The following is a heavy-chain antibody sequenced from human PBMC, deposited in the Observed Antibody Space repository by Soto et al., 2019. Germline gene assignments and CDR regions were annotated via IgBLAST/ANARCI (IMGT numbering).Heavy chain of an antibody. J-gene: IGHJ4*02. CDR2: ISGSGDST. D-gene: IGHD5-18*01. CDR3: VQGVYSSGSDYFDY. Sequence: EVQLLESGGELVQPGGSLRLSCAASGFTFTKYTMSWVRQAPGKGLEWVSIISGSGDSTSYADSVKGRFTISGDNSKNTLYLQVNSLRAEDTAVYYCVQGVYSSGSDYFDYWGQGTLVPVSS. V-gene: IGHV3-23*01. CDR1: GFTFTKYT.